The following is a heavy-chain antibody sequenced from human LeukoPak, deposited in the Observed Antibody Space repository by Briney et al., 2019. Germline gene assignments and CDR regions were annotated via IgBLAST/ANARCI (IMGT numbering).Heavy chain of an antibody. CDR2: IIPIFGTA. CDR1: GGTFSSYA. J-gene: IGHJ3*02. V-gene: IGHV1-69*13. CDR3: ARGDVLRYFDWLKLDAFDI. Sequence: SVQVSCKASGGTFSSYAISWVRQAPGQGLEWMGGIIPIFGTANYAQKFQGRVTITADESTSTAYMELSSLRSEDTAVYYCARGDVLRYFDWLKLDAFDIWGQGTMVTVSS. D-gene: IGHD3-9*01.